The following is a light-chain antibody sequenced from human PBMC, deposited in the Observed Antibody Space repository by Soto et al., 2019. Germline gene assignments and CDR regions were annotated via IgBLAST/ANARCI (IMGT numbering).Light chain of an antibody. V-gene: IGKV1-39*01. CDR3: QQSFSSRLT. Sequence: DIQLTQSPSSLSASVGDRVTITCRASQGIITYLNWYQQKPGKAPNLLIYSSSTLQSGVPSRFSGSGSGTDFTLTISSLQPEDFATYYCQQSFSSRLTFGQGTRVEIK. J-gene: IGKJ1*01. CDR2: SSS. CDR1: QGIITY.